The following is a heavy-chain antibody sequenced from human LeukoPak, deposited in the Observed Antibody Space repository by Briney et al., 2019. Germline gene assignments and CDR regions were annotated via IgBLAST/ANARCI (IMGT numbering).Heavy chain of an antibody. Sequence: SETLSLTCTVSGGSISSYYWSWIRQPPGKGLEWIGYIYYSGSTNYNPSLKSRVTISVDTSKNQFSLKLSSVTAADTAVYYCARDYYDSSGYYYYGMDVWGQGTTVTVSS. J-gene: IGHJ6*02. D-gene: IGHD3-22*01. CDR1: GGSISSYY. V-gene: IGHV4-59*01. CDR3: ARDYYDSSGYYYYGMDV. CDR2: IYYSGST.